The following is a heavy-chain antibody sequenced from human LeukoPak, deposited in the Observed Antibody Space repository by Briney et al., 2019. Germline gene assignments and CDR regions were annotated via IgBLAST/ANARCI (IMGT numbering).Heavy chain of an antibody. CDR3: ARDRLGDSSSYYYDP. J-gene: IGHJ5*02. D-gene: IGHD3-22*01. CDR2: ISGSGGST. CDR1: GFTFSSYA. V-gene: IGHV3-23*01. Sequence: GGSLRLSCAASGFTFSSYAMSWVRQAPGKGLEWVSAISGSGGSTYYAGSVKGRFTISRDNSKNTLYLQMNSLRAEDTAVYYCARDRLGDSSSYYYDPWGQGTLVIVSS.